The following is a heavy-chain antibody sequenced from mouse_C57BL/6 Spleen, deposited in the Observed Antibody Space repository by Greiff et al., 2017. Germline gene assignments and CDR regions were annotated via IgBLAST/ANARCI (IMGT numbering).Heavy chain of an antibody. V-gene: IGHV1-80*01. Sequence: QVQLQQSGAELVKPGASVKISCKASGYAFSSYWMNWVKQRPGKALEWIGQIYPGDGDTNYNGKFKGKATLTADKSSSTAYMQLSSLTSEDSAVYFCARGGDGYYPWYFDVWGTGTTVTVSS. J-gene: IGHJ1*03. D-gene: IGHD2-3*01. CDR1: GYAFSSYW. CDR3: ARGGDGYYPWYFDV. CDR2: IYPGDGDT.